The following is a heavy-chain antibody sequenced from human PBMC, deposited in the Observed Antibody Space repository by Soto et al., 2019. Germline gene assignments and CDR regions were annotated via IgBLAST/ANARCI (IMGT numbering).Heavy chain of an antibody. V-gene: IGHV3-48*04. D-gene: IGHD3-10*01. CDR2: ISWNGGTT. CDR1: GFTFSTYS. Sequence: GGSKILSCASTGFTFSTYSMNSVSHQPVNALEWVSYISWNGGTTYYADSVKGCFTISRDNARNSLYLKMKSLRAEDTALYYCAKSQSRMVRGVIEAFDYWGQGTLVSVSS. J-gene: IGHJ4*02. CDR3: AKSQSRMVRGVIEAFDY.